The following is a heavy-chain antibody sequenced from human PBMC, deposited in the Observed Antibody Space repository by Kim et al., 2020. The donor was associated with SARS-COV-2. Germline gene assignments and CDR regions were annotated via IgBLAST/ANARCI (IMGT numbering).Heavy chain of an antibody. CDR2: INHSGST. CDR1: GGSFSGYY. J-gene: IGHJ2*01. CDR3: ARGPSPTSDYGDSWYFDL. D-gene: IGHD4-17*01. Sequence: SETLSLTCAVYGGSFSGYYWSWIRQPPGKGLEWIGEINHSGSTNYNPSLKSRVTISVDTSKNQFSLKLSSVTAADTAVYYCARGPSPTSDYGDSWYFDL. V-gene: IGHV4-34*01.